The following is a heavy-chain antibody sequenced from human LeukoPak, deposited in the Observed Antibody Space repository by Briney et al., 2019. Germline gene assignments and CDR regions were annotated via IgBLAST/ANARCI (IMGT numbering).Heavy chain of an antibody. CDR2: IDWDDDK. CDR3: ARNNNCGGDPNGEPED. CDR1: GFCPSTSGMC. Sequence: SGPTLLNPTQTLTLTCTFSGFCPSTSGMCVCWIRQPPGKALEWLSRIDWDDDKYYITSLKTRLTISKDTSKNQVVLTMTNMDPVDTATYYCARNNNCGGDPNGEPEDRGQGTLVTVSS. D-gene: IGHD2-21*02. V-gene: IGHV2-70*11. J-gene: IGHJ4*02.